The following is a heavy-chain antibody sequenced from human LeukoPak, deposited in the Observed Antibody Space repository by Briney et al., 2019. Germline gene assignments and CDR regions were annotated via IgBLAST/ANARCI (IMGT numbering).Heavy chain of an antibody. CDR3: ARDLYYDSSGFTFDY. CDR1: GYTFTSYG. Sequence: ASVKVSCKASGYTFTSYGISWVRQAPGQGLEWMGWISAYNGDTNYAQKLQGRVTMTTDTSTSTAYMELRSLRSDDTAVYYCARDLYYDSSGFTFDYWGRGTLVTVSS. D-gene: IGHD3-22*01. V-gene: IGHV1-18*01. J-gene: IGHJ4*02. CDR2: ISAYNGDT.